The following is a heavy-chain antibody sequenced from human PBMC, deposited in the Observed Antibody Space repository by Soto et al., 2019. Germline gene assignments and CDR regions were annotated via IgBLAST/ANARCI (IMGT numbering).Heavy chain of an antibody. CDR3: AIMIFGLGTDH. J-gene: IGHJ5*02. V-gene: IGHV3-7*01. D-gene: IGHD3-3*01. CDR1: GFTFTDYW. CDR2: IKQDGSEK. Sequence: GGSLRLSCAASGFTFTDYWMNWVRQAPGKGLEWVANIKQDGSEKYYVDSVKGRFTISRDNAKKSLYLQMNSLRAEDTAVYYCAIMIFGLGTDHWGQGTLVTVSS.